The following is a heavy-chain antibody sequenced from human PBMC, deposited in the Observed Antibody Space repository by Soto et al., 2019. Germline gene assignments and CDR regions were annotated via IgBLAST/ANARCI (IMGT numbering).Heavy chain of an antibody. J-gene: IGHJ4*02. D-gene: IGHD4-17*01. Sequence: ESGGGLVQPGGSLRLSCAASGFTFSSYSMNWVRQAPGKGLEWVSYISSIYSTIYYADSVKGRFTISRDNAKNSLYLQMNSLRAEDTAVYYCARDLYGDYIFDYWGQGTLVTVSS. CDR3: ARDLYGDYIFDY. CDR1: GFTFSSYS. CDR2: ISSIYSTI. V-gene: IGHV3-48*01.